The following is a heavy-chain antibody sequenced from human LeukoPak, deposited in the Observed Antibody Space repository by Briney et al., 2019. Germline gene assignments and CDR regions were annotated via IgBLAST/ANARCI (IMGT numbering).Heavy chain of an antibody. CDR3: TRRLAAAVFDP. V-gene: IGHV5-51*01. Sequence: GESLKISCEGSGYSFTSYWINWVRQMPGKGLEWMGLIYPGDSDTRYSPSFQGQVTISADKSINTAYLQWSSLKASDTATYYCTRRLAAAVFDPWGQGTLVTVSS. J-gene: IGHJ5*02. CDR2: IYPGDSDT. D-gene: IGHD6-13*01. CDR1: GYSFTSYW.